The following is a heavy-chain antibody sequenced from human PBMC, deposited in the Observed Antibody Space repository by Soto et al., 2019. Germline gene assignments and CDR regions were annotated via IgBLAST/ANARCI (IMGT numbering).Heavy chain of an antibody. J-gene: IGHJ6*02. CDR1: GFTFSNAW. CDR3: TTEGFLNMIVVVIG. Sequence: GGSLRLSCAAPGFTFSNAWMNWVRQAPGKGLEWVGRIKSKTDGGTTDYAAPVKGRFTISRDDSKNTLYLQMNSLKTEDTAVYYCTTEGFLNMIVVVIGWGQGTTVTVSS. V-gene: IGHV3-15*07. CDR2: IKSKTDGGTT. D-gene: IGHD3-22*01.